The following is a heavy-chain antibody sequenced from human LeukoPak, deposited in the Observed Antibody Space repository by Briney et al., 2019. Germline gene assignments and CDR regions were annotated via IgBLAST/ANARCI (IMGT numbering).Heavy chain of an antibody. CDR2: IYYSGST. CDR3: ARAPEYGLYYFDY. D-gene: IGHD1-14*01. J-gene: IGHJ4*02. CDR1: GGSISSSSYY. V-gene: IGHV4-39*07. Sequence: SETLSLTCTVSGGSISSSSYYWGWLRQPPGKGLEWIGNIYYSGSTYYNPSLKSRVSISVDTSKNQFSLKLTSVTAANTAVYYCARAPEYGLYYFDYWGQGTLVTVSS.